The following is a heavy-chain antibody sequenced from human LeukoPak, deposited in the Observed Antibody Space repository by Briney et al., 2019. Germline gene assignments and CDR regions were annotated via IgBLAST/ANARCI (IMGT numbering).Heavy chain of an antibody. CDR3: ARDRGYSTFDN. D-gene: IGHD4-23*01. J-gene: IGHJ5*02. CDR2: MKEDGGEI. V-gene: IGHV3-7*01. CDR1: GFPFSNYW. Sequence: GGSLRLSCAAAGFPFSNYWMSWVRQGPGKGLEWVANMKEDGGEINYVDSVKGRFTISRDNAKNSLYLHMNSLRVDDTAVYYCARDRGYSTFDNWGQGTLVTVPS.